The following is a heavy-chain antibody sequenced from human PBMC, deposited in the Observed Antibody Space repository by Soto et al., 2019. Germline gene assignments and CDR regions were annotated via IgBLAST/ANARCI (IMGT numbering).Heavy chain of an antibody. V-gene: IGHV3-23*01. J-gene: IGHJ4*02. CDR1: GFTFSSFA. Sequence: PGGSLRLSCAASGFTFSSFAMSWVRQAPGKGLEWVSSVSTTGANTYYADSVKGRFTISRDNSKNTLYLQMNSLRAEDTAVFYCAKNTVTTRGPFDYWGQGTLVTVSS. CDR3: AKNTVTTRGPFDY. D-gene: IGHD4-17*01. CDR2: VSTTGANT.